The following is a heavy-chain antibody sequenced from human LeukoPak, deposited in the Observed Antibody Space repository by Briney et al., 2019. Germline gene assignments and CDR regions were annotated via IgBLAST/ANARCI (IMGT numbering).Heavy chain of an antibody. CDR2: ISGSGGST. V-gene: IGHV3-23*01. CDR3: AGLAQGYFDWDLIFDY. J-gene: IGHJ4*02. Sequence: PGGSLRLSCAASGFTFSSYAMSWVRQAPGKGLEWVSAISGSGGSTYYADSVKGRFTISRDNSKNTLYLQMNSLRAEDTAVYYCAGLAQGYFDWDLIFDYWGQGTLVTVSS. D-gene: IGHD3-9*01. CDR1: GFTFSSYA.